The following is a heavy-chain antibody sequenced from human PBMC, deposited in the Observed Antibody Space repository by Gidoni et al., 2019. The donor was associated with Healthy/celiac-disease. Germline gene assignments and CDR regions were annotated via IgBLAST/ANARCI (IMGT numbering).Heavy chain of an antibody. CDR1: GGSISSRNW. CDR2: IYHSGST. J-gene: IGHJ4*02. CDR3: AREDIRGVIAGYYFDY. V-gene: IGHV4-4*02. D-gene: IGHD3-10*01. Sequence: QVQLQESGTGLVKPSGTLSITCAVSGGSISSRNWWSWVRQPPGKGLEWIGEIYHSGSTNYNPSLKSRVTISVDKSKNQFSLKLSSVTAADTAVYYCAREDIRGVIAGYYFDYWGQGTLVTVSS.